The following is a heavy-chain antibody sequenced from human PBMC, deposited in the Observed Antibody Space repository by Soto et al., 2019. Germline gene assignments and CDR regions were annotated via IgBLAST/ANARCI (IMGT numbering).Heavy chain of an antibody. J-gene: IGHJ4*02. CDR3: ARSAGWYAVHS. V-gene: IGHV4-4*02. D-gene: IGHD6-19*01. CDR1: AVSISSGSF. CDR2: IDHSGST. Sequence: QVQLQESGPGLVKPSGTLSLTCAVSAVSISSGSFWGWVRQPPGKGLEWIGDIDHSGSTNYNPSLKSRVTIAVDTSKNHFSLKLNSVTAADTAVYYCARSAGWYAVHSWGQGILVIVSS.